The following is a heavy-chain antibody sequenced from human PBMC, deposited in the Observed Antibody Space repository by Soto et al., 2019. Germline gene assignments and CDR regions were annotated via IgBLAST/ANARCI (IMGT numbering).Heavy chain of an antibody. Sequence: QVQLVESGGGLVQPGGSLRLSCAASGFTFSDNYMSWIRQAPGKGLEWVSYISNSGSTIYYADSVKGRFTISRDNAKNSLYPQMNRLRAEDTAVYYCAREGGSYVQDAFDIWGQGTMVTVSS. D-gene: IGHD1-26*01. CDR2: ISNSGSTI. J-gene: IGHJ3*02. CDR1: GFTFSDNY. CDR3: AREGGSYVQDAFDI. V-gene: IGHV3-11*01.